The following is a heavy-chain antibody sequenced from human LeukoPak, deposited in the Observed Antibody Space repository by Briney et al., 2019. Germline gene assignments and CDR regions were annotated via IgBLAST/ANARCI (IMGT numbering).Heavy chain of an antibody. D-gene: IGHD3-22*01. J-gene: IGHJ5*02. CDR2: MSPNSGNT. Sequence: ASVKVSCKASGYTFTSYDINWVRQATGQGLEWMGWMSPNSGNTGYAQKFQGRVTMTRDTSISTAYMELSSLRSEDTAVYYCARMYYYDSRGGENWFDPWVQGTLVTVSS. CDR1: GYTFTSYD. V-gene: IGHV1-8*01. CDR3: ARMYYYDSRGGENWFDP.